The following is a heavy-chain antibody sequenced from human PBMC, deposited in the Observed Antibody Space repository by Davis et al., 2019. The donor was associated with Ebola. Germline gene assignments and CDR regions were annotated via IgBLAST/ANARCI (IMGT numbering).Heavy chain of an antibody. CDR3: AKATRFLEWLLPDY. CDR1: GFTFSSYA. J-gene: IGHJ4*02. D-gene: IGHD3-3*01. Sequence: GGSLRLSCAASGFTFSSYAMSWVRQAPGKGLEWVSAISGSGGSTYYADSVKGRFTISRDNSKNTLYLQMNSLRAEDTAVYYCAKATRFLEWLLPDYWGQGTLVTVSS. CDR2: ISGSGGST. V-gene: IGHV3-23*01.